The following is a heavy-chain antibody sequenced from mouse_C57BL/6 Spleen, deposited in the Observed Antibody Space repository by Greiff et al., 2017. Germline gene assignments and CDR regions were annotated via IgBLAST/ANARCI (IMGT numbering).Heavy chain of an antibody. J-gene: IGHJ2*01. CDR3: ARYTIYYDYDEAYFDY. CDR1: GFTFTDYY. CDR2: IRNKANGYTT. V-gene: IGHV7-3*01. Sequence: EVHLVESGGGLVQPGGSLSLSCAASGFTFTDYYMSWVRQPPGKALEWLGFIRNKANGYTTEYSASVKGRFTISRDNSQSILYLQMNALRAEDSATYYCARYTIYYDYDEAYFDYWGQGTTLTVSS. D-gene: IGHD2-4*01.